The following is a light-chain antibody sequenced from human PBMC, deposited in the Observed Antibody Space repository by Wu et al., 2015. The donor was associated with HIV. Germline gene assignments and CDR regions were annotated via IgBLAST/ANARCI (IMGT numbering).Light chain of an antibody. CDR1: QGISSY. CDR2: AAS. V-gene: IGKV1-9*01. J-gene: IGKJ2*03. CDR3: QQYNSHPVS. Sequence: DIQLTQSPSFLSASIGDRVTITCRASQGISSYLVWYQQKPGKAPKLLIYAASTLQSGVPSRFSGSGSGTEFTLTVSSLQPDDFATYYCQQYNSHPVSFGQGTKLEMK.